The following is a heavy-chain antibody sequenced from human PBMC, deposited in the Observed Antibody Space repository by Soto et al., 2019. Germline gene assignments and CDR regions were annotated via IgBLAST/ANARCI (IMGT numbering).Heavy chain of an antibody. CDR3: ARRGQLGFDY. D-gene: IGHD6-6*01. CDR1: GFTFSSYS. V-gene: IGHV3-21*01. J-gene: IGHJ4*02. CDR2: ISSTSTYI. Sequence: GGSLRLSCAASGFTFSSYSMNWVRQAPGKGLEWVSSISSTSTYIYYADSVKGRFTISRDNAKNSLYLQMNSLRAEDTAVYYCARRGQLGFDYWGQGTLVTVSS.